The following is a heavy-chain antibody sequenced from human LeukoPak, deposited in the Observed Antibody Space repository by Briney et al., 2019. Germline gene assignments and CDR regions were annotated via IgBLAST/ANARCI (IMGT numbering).Heavy chain of an antibody. Sequence: SEALSLTCTVSGGSISSSSYYWGWIRQPPGKGLEWIGSIYYSGSTYYNPSLKSRDTISVDTSKNQFSLKLSSVTAADTAVYYCARSYCSSTSCYAGGYFQHWGQGTLVTVSS. J-gene: IGHJ1*01. CDR2: IYYSGST. V-gene: IGHV4-39*01. CDR1: GGSISSSSYY. CDR3: ARSYCSSTSCYAGGYFQH. D-gene: IGHD2-2*01.